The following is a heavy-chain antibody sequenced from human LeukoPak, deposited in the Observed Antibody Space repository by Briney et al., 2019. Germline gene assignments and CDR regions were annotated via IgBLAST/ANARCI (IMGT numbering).Heavy chain of an antibody. D-gene: IGHD6-13*01. V-gene: IGHV1-18*01. Sequence: ASVKVSCKASGYTFTSYGISWVRQAPGQGLEWMGWISAYNGNTNYAQKLQGRVTMTTDTSTSTAYMELRSLRSDDTAVYYCARALLAAAGHYYFDYWGQGTLVTVSS. CDR2: ISAYNGNT. CDR3: ARALLAAAGHYYFDY. J-gene: IGHJ4*02. CDR1: GYTFTSYG.